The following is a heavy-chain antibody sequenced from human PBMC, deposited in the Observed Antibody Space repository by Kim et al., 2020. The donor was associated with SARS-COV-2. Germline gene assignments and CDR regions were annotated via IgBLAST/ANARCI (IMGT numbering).Heavy chain of an antibody. CDR3: ARDRNLYRSGTFFDN. V-gene: IGHV3-11*06. J-gene: IGHJ4*02. Sequence: AAPVTGRFTIPRDNAKNSLYLQRNSLRADDTAVYYCARDRNLYRSGTFFDNWGQGTLLTVSS. D-gene: IGHD3-10*01.